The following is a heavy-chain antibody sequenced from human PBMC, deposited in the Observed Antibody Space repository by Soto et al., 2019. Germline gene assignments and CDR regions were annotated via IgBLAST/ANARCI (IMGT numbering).Heavy chain of an antibody. Sequence: QVQLQESGPGLVKPSQTLSLTCTVSGGSISSGGYYWSWIRQHPGKGLEWIGYIYYSGSTYYNPSLKRRVTISADTSKNQSSLKLSSVTAADTAVYYCAGIYSGSPGGTLRYWGQGTLVTVSS. CDR3: AGIYSGSPGGTLRY. CDR1: GGSISSGGYY. CDR2: IYYSGST. J-gene: IGHJ4*02. V-gene: IGHV4-31*03. D-gene: IGHD1-26*01.